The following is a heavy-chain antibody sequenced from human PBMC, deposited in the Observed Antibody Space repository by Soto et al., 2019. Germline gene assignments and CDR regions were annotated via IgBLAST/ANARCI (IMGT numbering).Heavy chain of an antibody. D-gene: IGHD5-12*01. J-gene: IGHJ5*02. CDR1: GGTFRNYA. V-gene: IGHV1-69*15. CDR2: IIPIFGSV. CDR3: AKDGGKDGYFGNWFDP. Sequence: QVHLVQSGAEVKKPGSSVKDSCKASGGTFRNYAITWVRQAPGQGLARLGRIIPIFGSVTFAQKFQGRITLTADESTTTVYMELSSLRSDDTAVYYCAKDGGKDGYFGNWFDPWGQGTQVTVSS.